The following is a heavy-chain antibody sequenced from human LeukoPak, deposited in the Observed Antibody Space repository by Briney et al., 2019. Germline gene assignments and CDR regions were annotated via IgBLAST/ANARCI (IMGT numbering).Heavy chain of an antibody. D-gene: IGHD1-20*01. CDR2: INHSGST. V-gene: IGHV4-34*01. CDR3: ARGDGITGTQGRLDY. Sequence: SETLSLTCTVSGGSISSYYWSWIRQPPGKGLEWIGEINHSGSTNYNPSLKSRVTISVDTSNNQFSLKLSSVTAADTAVYYCARGDGITGTQGRLDYWGQGTLVTVSS. CDR1: GGSISSYY. J-gene: IGHJ4*02.